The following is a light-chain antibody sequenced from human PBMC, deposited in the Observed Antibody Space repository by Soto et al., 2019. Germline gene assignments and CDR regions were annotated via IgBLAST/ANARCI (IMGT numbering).Light chain of an antibody. V-gene: IGLV2-14*01. Sequence: QSALTQPASVSGSPGQSITISCTGTSSDVGGYNYVSWYQQHPGKAPKLMIYEVSNRPSGVSNRFSGSKSGNTASLTISGLQAEDAADYYCSSYTSISTLGVFGGGTKLTVL. J-gene: IGLJ3*02. CDR2: EVS. CDR3: SSYTSISTLGV. CDR1: SSDVGGYNY.